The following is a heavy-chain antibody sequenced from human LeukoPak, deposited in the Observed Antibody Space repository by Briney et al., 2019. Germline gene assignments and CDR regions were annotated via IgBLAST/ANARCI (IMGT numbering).Heavy chain of an antibody. CDR1: GYTFTSYG. CDR3: ARERLFARPENGFDY. V-gene: IGHV1-18*01. D-gene: IGHD2-21*01. J-gene: IGHJ4*02. Sequence: ASVKVSCKASGYTFTSYGISWVRQAPGQGLEWMGWISAYNGNTNYAQKLQGRVTMTTDTSTSTAYMELRSLRSDDTAVYYCARERLFARPENGFDYWGQGTLVTVSS. CDR2: ISAYNGNT.